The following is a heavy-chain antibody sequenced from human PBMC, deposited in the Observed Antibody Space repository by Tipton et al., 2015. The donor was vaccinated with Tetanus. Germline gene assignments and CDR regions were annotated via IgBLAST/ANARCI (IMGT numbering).Heavy chain of an antibody. CDR2: IFYNGST. Sequence: TLSLTCSVSGGSVTSGYYYWNWIRQPPGKGLEWIGFIFYNGSTYFNPSLKSRVAISVDTSKIQFSLRLTSVTAADTAVYYCARARSASTGLEKGFDTWGQGTLVTVTS. J-gene: IGHJ5*02. V-gene: IGHV4-61*01. CDR1: GGSVTSGYYY. CDR3: ARARSASTGLEKGFDT. D-gene: IGHD3-9*01.